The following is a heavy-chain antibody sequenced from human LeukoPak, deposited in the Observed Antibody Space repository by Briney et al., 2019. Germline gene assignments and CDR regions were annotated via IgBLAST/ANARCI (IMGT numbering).Heavy chain of an antibody. J-gene: IGHJ3*02. CDR1: GFTFSTYW. CDR3: ARDIRWGACDI. CDR2: IKQDGSDK. V-gene: IGHV3-7*01. D-gene: IGHD5-24*01. Sequence: GGSLRLSCAASGFTFSTYWMSWVRQAPGKGLEWVANIKQDGSDKYYVDSVKGRFTISRDNAKNSLFLQMNSLRAEDTAVYYCARDIRWGACDIWGQGTMVTVSS.